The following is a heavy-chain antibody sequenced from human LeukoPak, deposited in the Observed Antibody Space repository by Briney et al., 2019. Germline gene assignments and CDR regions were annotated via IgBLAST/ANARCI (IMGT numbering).Heavy chain of an antibody. D-gene: IGHD1-26*01. Sequence: GGSLRLSCAASGFTFSDYYMSWIRQAPGKGLEWVSYISSSGSTIYYADSVKGRFTISRDNAKNSLYLQMNSLRAEDTAVYYCAKDPTLSGSYYDGDYWGQGTLVTVSS. CDR1: GFTFSDYY. CDR2: ISSSGSTI. V-gene: IGHV3-11*01. J-gene: IGHJ4*02. CDR3: AKDPTLSGSYYDGDY.